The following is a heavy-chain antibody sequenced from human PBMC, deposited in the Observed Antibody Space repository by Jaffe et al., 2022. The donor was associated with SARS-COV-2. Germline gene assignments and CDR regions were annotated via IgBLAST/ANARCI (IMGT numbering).Heavy chain of an antibody. D-gene: IGHD2-15*01. CDR2: INAGNGNT. CDR3: ARGFYCSGGSCYSGEYFQH. Sequence: QVQLVQSGAEVKKPGASVKVSCKASGYTFTSYAMHWVRQAPGQRLEWMGWINAGNGNTKYSQKFQGRVTITRDTSASTAYMELSSLRSEDTAVYYCARGFYCSGGSCYSGEYFQHWGQGTLVTVSS. J-gene: IGHJ1*01. V-gene: IGHV1-3*01. CDR1: GYTFTSYA.